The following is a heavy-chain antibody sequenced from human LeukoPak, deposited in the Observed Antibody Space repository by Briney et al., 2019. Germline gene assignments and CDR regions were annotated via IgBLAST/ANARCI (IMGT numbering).Heavy chain of an antibody. CDR2: ISGSGGST. V-gene: IGHV3-23*01. Sequence: PGGSLRLSCAASGFTFSSYAMSWVRQAPGKGLEWVSAISGSGGSTYYADSVKGRFTISRDNAKNSLYLQMNRLKAEDTAVYYCAAYGSGTYYQGYYFNYWGQGTLVTVSS. CDR3: AAYGSGTYYQGYYFNY. CDR1: GFTFSSYA. D-gene: IGHD3-10*01. J-gene: IGHJ4*02.